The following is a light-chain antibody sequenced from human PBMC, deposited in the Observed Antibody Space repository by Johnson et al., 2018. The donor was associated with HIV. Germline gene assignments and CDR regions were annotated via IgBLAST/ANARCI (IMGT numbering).Light chain of an antibody. CDR2: ENN. CDR1: SSNIGNNY. Sequence: QSVLTQPPSVSAAPGQKVTISCSGSSSNIGNNYVSWYQQLPGTAPKLLIYENNKRPSGIPDRFSGSKSGTLATLGITGLQTGDEADYYCGKWDSSLSVDYVFGTGTKVTVL. V-gene: IGLV1-51*02. CDR3: GKWDSSLSVDYV. J-gene: IGLJ1*01.